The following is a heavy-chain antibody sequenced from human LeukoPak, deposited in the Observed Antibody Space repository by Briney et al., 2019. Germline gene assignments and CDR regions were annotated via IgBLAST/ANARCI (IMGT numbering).Heavy chain of an antibody. CDR1: GFTFSSYE. CDR3: ARDLLSRY. V-gene: IGHV3-7*01. D-gene: IGHD2-15*01. J-gene: IGHJ4*02. CDR2: IKQDGSEK. Sequence: GGSLRLSCAASGFTFSSYEMNWVRQAPGKGLEWVANIKQDGSEKYYVDSVKGRFTISRDNAKNSLYLQMNSLRAEDTAVYYCARDLLSRYWGQGTLVTVSS.